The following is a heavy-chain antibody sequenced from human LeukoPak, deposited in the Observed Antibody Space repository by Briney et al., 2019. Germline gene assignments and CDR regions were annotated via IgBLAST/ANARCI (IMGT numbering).Heavy chain of an antibody. D-gene: IGHD3-22*01. Sequence: GGSLRLSCAASGFTFSNYGMHWVRQAPGKGLEWMAFIRYDGSDKYYADSVKGRFTISRDSSKNTLYLQMNSLRAEDTAVYFCASKDPYDSSAYLLDYWGQGTLVTVSS. CDR1: GFTFSNYG. J-gene: IGHJ4*02. V-gene: IGHV3-30*02. CDR3: ASKDPYDSSAYLLDY. CDR2: IRYDGSDK.